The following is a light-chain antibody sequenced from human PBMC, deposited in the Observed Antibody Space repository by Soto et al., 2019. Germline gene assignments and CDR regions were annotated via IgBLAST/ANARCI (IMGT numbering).Light chain of an antibody. CDR3: QQYYSTPYT. Sequence: DIVMTQSPDSLAVSLGERATINCKSSQSVLYSSTNKNFLAWYQQKAGQPPNLLIYWASTRESGVPDRFSGSGSGTDFTLTISSLQAEDVAVYYCQQYYSTPYTFGQGTKLELK. CDR1: QSVLYSSTNKNF. CDR2: WAS. V-gene: IGKV4-1*01. J-gene: IGKJ2*01.